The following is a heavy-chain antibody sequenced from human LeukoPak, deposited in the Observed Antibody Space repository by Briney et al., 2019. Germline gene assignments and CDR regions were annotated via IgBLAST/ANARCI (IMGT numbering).Heavy chain of an antibody. D-gene: IGHD5-12*01. V-gene: IGHV1-69*01. CDR2: IIPIFGTA. J-gene: IGHJ4*02. CDR1: GGTFSSYA. Sequence: GSSVKVSCKASGGTFSSYAISWVRQAPGQGLEWMGGIIPIFGTANYAQKFQGRVTITADEPTSTAYMELSSLRSEDTAVYYCAILVGYDPREGLIDYWGQGTLVTVSS. CDR3: AILVGYDPREGLIDY.